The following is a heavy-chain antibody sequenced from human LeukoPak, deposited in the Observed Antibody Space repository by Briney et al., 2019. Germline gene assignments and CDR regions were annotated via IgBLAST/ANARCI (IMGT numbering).Heavy chain of an antibody. CDR1: GYTFTGYY. CDR2: INPNSGGT. Sequence: ASVKVSCKASGYTFTGYYMHWVRQAPGQGLEWMGLINPNSGGTNYAQKFQGRVTMTRDTSISTAYMELSRLRSDDTAVYYCARVTYYYDSSGPHDAFDIWGQGTMVTVSS. V-gene: IGHV1-2*02. CDR3: ARVTYYYDSSGPHDAFDI. J-gene: IGHJ3*02. D-gene: IGHD3-22*01.